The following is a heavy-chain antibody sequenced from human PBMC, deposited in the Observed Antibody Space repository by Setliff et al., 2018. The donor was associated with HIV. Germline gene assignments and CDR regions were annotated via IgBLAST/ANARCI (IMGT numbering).Heavy chain of an antibody. CDR3: GTVRIAVPDDFDF. V-gene: IGHV1-69-2*01. D-gene: IGHD6-19*01. Sequence: ASVKVSCKASGYIFSTYGINWVRQAPGKGLEWMGRIDPEDGETIYGAKFQGRVTMTADTSAATAYMVLSSLRSEDTALYYCGTVRIAVPDDFDFWGQGTLVTVSS. J-gene: IGHJ4*02. CDR1: GYIFSTYG. CDR2: IDPEDGET.